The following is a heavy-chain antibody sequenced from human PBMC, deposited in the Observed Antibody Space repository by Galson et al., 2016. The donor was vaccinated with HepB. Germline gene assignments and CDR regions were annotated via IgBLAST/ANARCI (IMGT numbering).Heavy chain of an antibody. CDR3: ARGDAYYYGSSRGTHFDN. CDR2: IHYRGNI. V-gene: IGHV4-31*03. CDR1: GASITSGTYY. J-gene: IGHJ4*01. Sequence: TLSLTCTVSGASITSGTYYWTWIRQHPGKGLEWIGHIHYRGNIHYNPSLASRIFMSIDASMDQVSLRMSSVTAADTAVYYCARGDAYYYGSSRGTHFDNGG. D-gene: IGHD3-10*01.